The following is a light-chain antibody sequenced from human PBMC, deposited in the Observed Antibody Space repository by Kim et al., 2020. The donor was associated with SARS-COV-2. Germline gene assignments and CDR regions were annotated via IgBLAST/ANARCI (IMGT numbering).Light chain of an antibody. Sequence: QLVLTQSPSASASLGASVKLACTLSSEHSTFAIAWHQQQPEKGPRFLMKVNNDGSHIKGDGIPDRFSGSSSGAERYLTISSLQSDDEADYYCQTWGTGFHVLFGGGTKLTVL. CDR1: SEHSTFA. CDR3: QTWGTGFHVL. J-gene: IGLJ2*01. CDR2: VNNDGSH. V-gene: IGLV4-69*01.